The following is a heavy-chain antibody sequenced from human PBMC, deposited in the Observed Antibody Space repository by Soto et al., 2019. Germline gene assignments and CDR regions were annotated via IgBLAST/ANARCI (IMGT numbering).Heavy chain of an antibody. V-gene: IGHV3-33*01. CDR3: ARMVGHYYGMDV. D-gene: IGHD2-15*01. CDR1: AFTFSTYG. J-gene: IGHJ6*02. Sequence: GGSLRLSCEASAFTFSTYGIHWVRQAPGKGLEWVAIIWDDGSDKYYGDSVKGRFTISRDNSKNTVYLQMNTLRAEDTAVYYCARMVGHYYGMDVWGRGTTVTVSS. CDR2: IWDDGSDK.